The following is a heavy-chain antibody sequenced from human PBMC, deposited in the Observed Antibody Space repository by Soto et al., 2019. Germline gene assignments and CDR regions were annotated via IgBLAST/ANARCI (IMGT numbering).Heavy chain of an antibody. D-gene: IGHD3-9*01. J-gene: IGHJ4*02. CDR2: IYWDDDT. CDR1: GFSLNTRGVA. CDR3: AHTFGIFTGYNINFDY. V-gene: IGHV2-5*02. Sequence: QITLKESGPTLVKPTQTLTLTCTFTGFSLNTRGVAVTWIRQPPGKALEGLGLIYWDDDTRYSPSLKTRLIIARDTSENQVVLTLTDLDPVDTATYFCAHTFGIFTGYNINFDYWGQGALVTVSS.